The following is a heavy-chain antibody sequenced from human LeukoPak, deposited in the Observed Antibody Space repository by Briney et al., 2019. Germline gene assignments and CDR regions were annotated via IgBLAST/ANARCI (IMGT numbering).Heavy chain of an antibody. J-gene: IGHJ6*04. CDR2: IIPIFGTA. Sequence: ASVKVSCKASGGTFSSYAISWVRQAPGQGLEWMGGIIPIFGTANYAQKFQGRVTITADESTSTAYMELSSLRSEDTAVYYCARDPVAVAGRYYYYYGMDVWGKGTTVTVSS. D-gene: IGHD6-19*01. CDR3: ARDPVAVAGRYYYYYGMDV. V-gene: IGHV1-69*13. CDR1: GGTFSSYA.